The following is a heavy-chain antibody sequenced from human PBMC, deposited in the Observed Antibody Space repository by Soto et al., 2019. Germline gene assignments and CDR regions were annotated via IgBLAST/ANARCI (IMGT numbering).Heavy chain of an antibody. V-gene: IGHV3-15*01. D-gene: IGHD2-15*01. CDR2: IYIETQGGTT. CDR3: TSGYCSGGKCDSVLY. CDR1: GFTFTNAW. J-gene: IGHJ4*02. Sequence: EVQLVESGGGLVEPGGSLRLSCAASGFTFTNAWVNWVRQAPGKGLEWVGRIYIETQGGTTDYAAPVKGRFTVSRDDSKNTLYLQMNSLKTEDTPMYYCTSGYCSGGKCDSVLYWGQGTLVTVSS.